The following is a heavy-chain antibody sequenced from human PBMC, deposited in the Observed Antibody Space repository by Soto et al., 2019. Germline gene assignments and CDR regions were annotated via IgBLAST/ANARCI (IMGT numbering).Heavy chain of an antibody. CDR2: ISPGGDST. CDR3: ARAHSEQYFDF. D-gene: IGHD6-13*01. V-gene: IGHV1-46*01. CDR1: GFTFSNYY. Sequence: ASVKASCKASGFTFSNYYMHWVRQAPEQGLEWMGIISPGGDSTTYAQRFQGRLTMTRDTSTSTVYMDLSSLTSEDTAVYYCARAHSEQYFDFWGQGTLVTVSS. J-gene: IGHJ4*02.